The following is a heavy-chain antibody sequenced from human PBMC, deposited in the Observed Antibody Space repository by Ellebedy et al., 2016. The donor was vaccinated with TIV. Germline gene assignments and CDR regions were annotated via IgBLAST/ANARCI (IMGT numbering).Heavy chain of an antibody. V-gene: IGHV4-59*01. Sequence: MPSETLSLTCTVSGDSISGYYWSWIRQPPGKGLEWIGYIYSSGSGEYNPSLKSRVTMSVVTSRGRFSQRLNSVTAEDTAVYYCARSGGGYTPYDYWGQGTLVTVSS. CDR2: IYSSGSG. CDR1: GDSISGYY. D-gene: IGHD6-19*01. CDR3: ARSGGGYTPYDY. J-gene: IGHJ4*02.